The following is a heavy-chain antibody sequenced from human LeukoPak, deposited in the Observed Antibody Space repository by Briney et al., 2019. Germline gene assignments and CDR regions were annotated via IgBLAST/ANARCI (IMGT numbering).Heavy chain of an antibody. CDR3: ARGSGTSWYDY. D-gene: IGHD6-13*01. V-gene: IGHV1-2*04. CDR2: MNTNTGDT. CDR1: GYTFTANY. J-gene: IGHJ4*02. Sequence: ASVKVSCKASGYTFTANYMHWVRQAPGQGLEWMGWMNTNTGDTKNAQKFQGCVTMTRDTSITTAYMELSRLTFDDTAVYYRARGSGTSWYDYWGQGTLVTVSS.